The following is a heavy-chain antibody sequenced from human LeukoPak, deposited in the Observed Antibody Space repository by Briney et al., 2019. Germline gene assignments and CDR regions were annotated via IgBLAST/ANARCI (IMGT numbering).Heavy chain of an antibody. J-gene: IGHJ4*02. CDR1: GDSLSIYY. CDR2: ISYGGTT. Sequence: PSETLSLTCSVSGDSLSIYYWSWIRQPPGKGLEWIGHISYGGTTIYNPSLKSRVIISADTSKNRFSLRLSSVTAADTAMYYCATSLIPYHFRYWGQGTQVTFSS. D-gene: IGHD2/OR15-2a*01. CDR3: ATSLIPYHFRY. V-gene: IGHV4-59*03.